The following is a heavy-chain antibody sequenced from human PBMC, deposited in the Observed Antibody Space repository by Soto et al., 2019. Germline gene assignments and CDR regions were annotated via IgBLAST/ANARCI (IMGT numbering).Heavy chain of an antibody. CDR3: AGSTLASFDY. J-gene: IGHJ4*02. D-gene: IGHD3-16*01. CDR1: GGSISSYY. CDR2: IYYSGST. Sequence: SETLSLTCTVSGGSISSYYWSWIRQPPGKGLEWIGYIYYSGSTNYNPSLKSRVTISVDTSKNQFSLKLSSVTAADTAVYYCAGSTLASFDYWGQGTLVTVSS. V-gene: IGHV4-59*01.